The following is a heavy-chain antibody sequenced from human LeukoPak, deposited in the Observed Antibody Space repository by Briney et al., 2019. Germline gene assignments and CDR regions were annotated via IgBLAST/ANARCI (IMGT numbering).Heavy chain of an antibody. V-gene: IGHV3-23*01. CDR3: AKDLGSVVTPPSLDF. D-gene: IGHD4-23*01. Sequence: GGSLRLPCAASGFTFSSYAMGWVRQAPGKGLEWVSAISGSGGDTYYADSVKGRFTISRDNSKNTLYLQMSSLRAEDTAVYYCAKDLGSVVTPPSLDFWGQGTLVTVSS. J-gene: IGHJ4*02. CDR2: ISGSGGDT. CDR1: GFTFSSYA.